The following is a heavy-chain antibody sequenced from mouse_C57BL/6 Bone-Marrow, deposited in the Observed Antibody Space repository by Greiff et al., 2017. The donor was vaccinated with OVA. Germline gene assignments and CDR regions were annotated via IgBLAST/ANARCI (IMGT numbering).Heavy chain of an antibody. V-gene: IGHV1-5*01. CDR1: GYTFTSYW. J-gene: IGHJ2*01. CDR3: TGTTTVVPFDY. CDR2: IYPGNSDT. Sequence: EVQLQQSGTVLARPGASVKMSCKTSGYTFTSYWMHWVKQRPGQGLEWIGAIYPGNSDTSYTQKFKGKAKLTAVTSASTAYMELSSLTNEDSAVYYCTGTTTVVPFDYWGQGTTLTVSS. D-gene: IGHD1-1*01.